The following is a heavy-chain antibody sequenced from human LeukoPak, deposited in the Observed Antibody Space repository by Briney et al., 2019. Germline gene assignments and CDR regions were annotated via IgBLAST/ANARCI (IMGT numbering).Heavy chain of an antibody. V-gene: IGHV4-59*01. CDR3: ARITGGYSYYDY. D-gene: IGHD3-16*01. CDR2: IYYSGST. Sequence: PSETLSLTCTVPGGSINSYDWSWIRQPPGKGLEWIGYIYYSGSTNYNASLKSRLTISTDTSKNQFSLKLSSVTAADTAVYYCARITGGYSYYDYWGQGTLVTVSS. CDR1: GGSINSYD. J-gene: IGHJ4*02.